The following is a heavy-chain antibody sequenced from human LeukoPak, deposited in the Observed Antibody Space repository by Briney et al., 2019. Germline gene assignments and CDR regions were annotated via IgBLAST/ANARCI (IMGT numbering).Heavy chain of an antibody. CDR3: ASRSSSDLSSSFDY. CDR2: IYWSGST. Sequence: SETLSLTCTVSGGSISSGGHYCSWIRQHPGKGLEWIGYIYWSGSTYYNPSLKSRVTISVDTSKNHFSLKLRSVTAADTAVYYCASRSSSDLSSSFDYWGQGTLVTVSS. D-gene: IGHD6-6*01. V-gene: IGHV4-31*03. J-gene: IGHJ4*02. CDR1: GGSISSGGHY.